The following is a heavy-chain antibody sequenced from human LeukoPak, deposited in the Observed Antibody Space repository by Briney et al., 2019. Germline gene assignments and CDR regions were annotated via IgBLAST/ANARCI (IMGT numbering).Heavy chain of an antibody. Sequence: SETLSLTCTVSGGSISSSSYYWGWIRQPPGKGLEWNGSIYYSGSTYYNPSLKSRVTISVDTSKNQFSLKLSSVTAADTAVHYCARPSSGTFDYWGQGTLVTVSS. J-gene: IGHJ4*02. CDR2: IYYSGST. CDR1: GGSISSSSYY. CDR3: ARPSSGTFDY. V-gene: IGHV4-39*01. D-gene: IGHD6-13*01.